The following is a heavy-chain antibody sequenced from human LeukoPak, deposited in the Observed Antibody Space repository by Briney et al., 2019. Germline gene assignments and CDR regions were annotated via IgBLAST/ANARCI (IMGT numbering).Heavy chain of an antibody. V-gene: IGHV4-61*02. CDR3: ATNKVSTAGAYDI. Sequence: SETLSLTCTVSGGSISSGSYYWSWIRQPAGKGLEWIGRIYTSGSTNYNPSLKSRVTMSVDTSKNQFSLRLSSVTAADTAVYYCATNKVSTAGAYDIWGQGTMVIVSS. CDR2: IYTSGST. J-gene: IGHJ3*02. CDR1: GGSISSGSYY. D-gene: IGHD2/OR15-2a*01.